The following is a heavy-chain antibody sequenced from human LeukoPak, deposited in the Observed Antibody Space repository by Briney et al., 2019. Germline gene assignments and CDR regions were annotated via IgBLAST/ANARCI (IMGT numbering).Heavy chain of an antibody. CDR3: ARDQGTMIVVVAYGMDV. Sequence: GGSLRLSGAACGFTFSSYGMRWVRQAPGKGLEWVAFIRYDGSNKYYADSVKGRFTISRDNSKNTLYLQMNSLRAEDTAVYYCARDQGTMIVVVAYGMDVWGQGTTVTVSS. D-gene: IGHD3-22*01. CDR1: GFTFSSYG. V-gene: IGHV3-30*02. J-gene: IGHJ6*02. CDR2: IRYDGSNK.